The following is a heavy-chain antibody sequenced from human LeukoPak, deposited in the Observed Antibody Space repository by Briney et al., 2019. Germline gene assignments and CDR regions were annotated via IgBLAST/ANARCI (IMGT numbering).Heavy chain of an antibody. CDR1: SASITSSPYF. V-gene: IGHV4-39*07. CDR2: ISYSGTT. D-gene: IGHD2-21*01. Sequence: SETLSLTCTVSSASITSSPYFWGWIRQSPGTGLEWIGSISYSGTTYYNPSLKSRVTISVDTSRNQFSLKLSSVTAADTAVYYCARGLLYYYYYMDVWGKGTTVTVSS. CDR3: ARGLLYYYYYMDV. J-gene: IGHJ6*03.